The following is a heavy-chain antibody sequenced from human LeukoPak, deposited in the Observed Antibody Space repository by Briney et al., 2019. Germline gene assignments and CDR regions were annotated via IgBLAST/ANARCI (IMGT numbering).Heavy chain of an antibody. CDR2: IYSTGTT. CDR3: ARDVWESWSYYVDS. V-gene: IGHV3-66*01. D-gene: IGHD3-3*01. Sequence: GGSLRLSCAVSGLAVRSNYVSWVRQAPGKGLEWVAVIYSTGTTFYADSVKGRFTISRDNSKNTVYLQMNSLRAEDTAIYYCARDVWESWSYYVDSWGQGTLVTVSS. CDR1: GLAVRSNY. J-gene: IGHJ4*02.